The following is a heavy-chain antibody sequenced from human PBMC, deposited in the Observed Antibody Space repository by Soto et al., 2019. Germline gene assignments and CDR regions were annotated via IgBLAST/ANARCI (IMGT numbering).Heavy chain of an antibody. CDR1: GYNFAPYW. V-gene: IGHV5-51*01. D-gene: IGHD5-18*01. Sequence: GESLKISCKASGYNFAPYWIGWVRQMPGKALEWMGIIYPGDSDTTYSPSFQGQVTMSVDNSKNTLYLQMNSLRAEDTAVYYCAQDGRGYSYGYRFDYWGQGTLVTVSS. J-gene: IGHJ4*02. CDR2: IYPGDSDT. CDR3: AQDGRGYSYGYRFDY.